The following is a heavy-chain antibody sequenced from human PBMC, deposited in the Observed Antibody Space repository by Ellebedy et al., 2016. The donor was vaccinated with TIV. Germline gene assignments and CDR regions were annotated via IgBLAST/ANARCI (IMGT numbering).Heavy chain of an antibody. J-gene: IGHJ4*02. Sequence: SVKVSXKASRGTFSSYAISWVRQAPGQGLEWMGGIIPIFGTANYAQKFQGRVTITADESTSTAYMELSSLRSEDTAVYYCARVPAVAGNYYFDYWGQGTLVTVSS. CDR3: ARVPAVAGNYYFDY. CDR1: RGTFSSYA. V-gene: IGHV1-69*13. D-gene: IGHD6-19*01. CDR2: IIPIFGTA.